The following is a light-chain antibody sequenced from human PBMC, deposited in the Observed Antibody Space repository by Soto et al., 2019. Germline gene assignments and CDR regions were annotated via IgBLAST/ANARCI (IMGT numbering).Light chain of an antibody. Sequence: QSALTQPASVSGSPGQSITISCTGTSSDVGSYNLVSWYQQHPGKAPKLMIYEGSKWPSGVSNRFSGSKSGNTASLTISGLQAKDEADYYCCAYAGSRKVFGTGTKLTVL. CDR2: EGS. V-gene: IGLV2-23*01. CDR3: CAYAGSRKV. J-gene: IGLJ1*01. CDR1: SSDVGSYNL.